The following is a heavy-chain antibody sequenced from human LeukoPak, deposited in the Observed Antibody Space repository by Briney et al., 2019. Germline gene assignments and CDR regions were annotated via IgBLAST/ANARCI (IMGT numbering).Heavy chain of an antibody. Sequence: ASVKVSCTTSGYSFRSYGFSCVRQAPGQGLEWMAWISARNGNRNFAQKFQDRVLLTTDTSTNTAYMELRSLKSDDTAVYYCARDGDGHNYGLIDFWGQGTLVSVSS. J-gene: IGHJ4*02. CDR2: ISARNGNR. CDR1: GYSFRSYG. D-gene: IGHD5-24*01. V-gene: IGHV1-18*01. CDR3: ARDGDGHNYGLIDF.